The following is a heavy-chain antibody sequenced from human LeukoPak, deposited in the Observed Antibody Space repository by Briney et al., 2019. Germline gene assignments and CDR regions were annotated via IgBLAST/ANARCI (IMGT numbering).Heavy chain of an antibody. V-gene: IGHV3-74*01. CDR2: ISTDGYTT. CDR1: GLAFGAYK. J-gene: IGHJ4*02. D-gene: IGHD2-15*01. CDR3: VVGGSPGY. Sequence: GGSLRLSCAASGLAFGAYKMHWVRQAPRKGLVWVSRISTDGYTTDYADFVQGRFTASRDNTKNTWSLEMNSLRAEDTAVYYCVVGGSPGYWGQGTLVTVSS.